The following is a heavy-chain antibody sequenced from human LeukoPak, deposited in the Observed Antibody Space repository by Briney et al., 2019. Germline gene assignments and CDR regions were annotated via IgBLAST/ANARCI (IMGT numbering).Heavy chain of an antibody. V-gene: IGHV3-23*01. CDR3: ARVRKLRTRGVMDPLDY. CDR1: AFTFSSHP. CDR2: ICSSIGCT. D-gene: IGHD3-10*01. Sequence: GGSLRLSCAASAFTFSSHPMGWVRPAARKRLECVSSICSSIGCTYYADSVRGRFAISRDDSKNTLYLQMNSLRAEDTAVYYCARVRKLRTRGVMDPLDYWGQGTLVTVSS. J-gene: IGHJ4*02.